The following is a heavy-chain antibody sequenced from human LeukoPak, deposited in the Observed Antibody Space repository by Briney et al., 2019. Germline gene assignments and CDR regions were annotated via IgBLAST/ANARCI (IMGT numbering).Heavy chain of an antibody. J-gene: IGHJ4*02. CDR1: GFTFSDYY. D-gene: IGHD3-10*01. V-gene: IGHV3-11*01. CDR2: ISSSGSTI. CDR3: ARVEYYYGSGSYFPPDY. Sequence: AGGSLRLSCAASGFTFSDYYMSWIRQAPGKGLEWVSYISSSGSTIYYADSVKGRFTISRDNAKNSLYLQMNSLRAEDTAVYYCARVEYYYGSGSYFPPDYWGQGTLVTVSS.